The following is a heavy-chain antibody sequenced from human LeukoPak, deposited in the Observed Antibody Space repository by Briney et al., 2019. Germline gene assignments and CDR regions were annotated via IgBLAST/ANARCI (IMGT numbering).Heavy chain of an antibody. CDR1: GFTFSSYT. CDR3: ARDGDTVLTRGYYYYMDV. CDR2: ITSSSSYI. J-gene: IGHJ6*03. V-gene: IGHV3-21*01. Sequence: GGSLRLSCAASGFTFSSYTMNWVRQAPGKVPEWVSSITSSSSYIYYADSVKGRFTISRDNARNSLYLQMNSLRAEDTALYYCARDGDTVLTRGYYYYMDVWGKGTTVTVSS. D-gene: IGHD4-23*01.